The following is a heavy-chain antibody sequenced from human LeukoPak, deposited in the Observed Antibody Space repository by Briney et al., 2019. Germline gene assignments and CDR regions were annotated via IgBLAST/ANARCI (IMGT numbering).Heavy chain of an antibody. CDR3: ARDRDSGYSYGYGYYFDY. CDR1: GGSISSYY. V-gene: IGHV4-4*07. CDR2: IYTSGST. Sequence: SETLSLTCTVSGGSISSYYWSWIRQPAGKGLEWIGRIYTSGSTNYNPSLKSRVTMSVDTSKNQFSLKLSSVTAADTAVYYCARDRDSGYSYGYGYYFDYWGQGTLVTVSS. J-gene: IGHJ4*02. D-gene: IGHD5-18*01.